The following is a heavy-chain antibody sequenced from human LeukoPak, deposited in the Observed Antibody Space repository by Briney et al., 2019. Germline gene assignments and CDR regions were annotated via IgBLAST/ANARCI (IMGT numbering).Heavy chain of an antibody. CDR1: GFTFSSYG. CDR2: IWYDGSNK. CDR3: ARDSAELLLXXXYYYYGMDV. Sequence: PGGSLRLSCAASGFTFSSYGMHWVRQAPGKGLEWVAVIWYDGSNKYYADSVKGRFTISRDNSKNTLYLQMNSLRAEDTAVYYCARDSAELLLXXXYYYYGMDVWGQGTTVT. D-gene: IGHD1-26*01. V-gene: IGHV3-33*01. J-gene: IGHJ6*02.